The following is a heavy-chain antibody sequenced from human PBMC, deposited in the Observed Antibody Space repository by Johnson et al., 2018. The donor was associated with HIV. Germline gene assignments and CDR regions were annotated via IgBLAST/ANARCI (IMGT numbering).Heavy chain of an antibody. D-gene: IGHD3-10*01. Sequence: VQLVESGGGLVQPGGSLRLSCAASGFTVSSNYMSWVRQAPGKGLEWVSDIYSGGSTYYADSVKGRFTISRDNSKNTLYLQMNSLRSEDTAVYSCARDLRFNRTVQGLIIISGVFDMWGQGTVVSVSS. CDR3: ARDLRFNRTVQGLIIISGVFDM. J-gene: IGHJ3*02. CDR1: GFTVSSNY. V-gene: IGHV3-66*02. CDR2: IYSGGST.